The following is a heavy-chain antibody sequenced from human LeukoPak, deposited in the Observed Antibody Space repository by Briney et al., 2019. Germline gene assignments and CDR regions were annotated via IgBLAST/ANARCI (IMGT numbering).Heavy chain of an antibody. CDR2: ISGSGGST. D-gene: IGHD2-15*01. Sequence: PGGSLRLSCAASGFTFSSYAMSWVRQAPGKGLEWVSAISGSGGSTYYADSVKGRFTISRDNAKNSLYLQMNSLRAEDTAVYYCARGRSRRDYIVVVVAAATNWFDPWGQGTLVTVSS. CDR1: GFTFSSYA. J-gene: IGHJ5*02. V-gene: IGHV3-23*01. CDR3: ARGRSRRDYIVVVVAAATNWFDP.